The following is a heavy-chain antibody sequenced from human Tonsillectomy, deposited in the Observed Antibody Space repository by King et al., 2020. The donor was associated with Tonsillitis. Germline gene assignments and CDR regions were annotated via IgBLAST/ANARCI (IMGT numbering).Heavy chain of an antibody. CDR1: GGTFSSFA. CDR2: SIPIFDSA. CDR3: ARDSPDVVRGATRGYFDY. Sequence: VQLVESGPEVKKPGSSVKVSCKASGGTFSSFAISWVRQAPGQGLEWVGGSIPIFDSASYAQRFQGRVTITADESTSTAYMELNSLTSEDTAIYYCARDSPDVVRGATRGYFDYWGQGTLVTVSS. V-gene: IGHV1-69*01. J-gene: IGHJ4*02. D-gene: IGHD3-10*01.